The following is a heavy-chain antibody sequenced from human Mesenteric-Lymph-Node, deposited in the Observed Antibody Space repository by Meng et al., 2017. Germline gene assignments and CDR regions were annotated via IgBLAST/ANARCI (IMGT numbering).Heavy chain of an antibody. CDR3: AREDAYGGAFDI. J-gene: IGHJ3*02. CDR1: GGTFSSYA. D-gene: IGHD4-23*01. V-gene: IGHV1-69*05. CDR2: IIPIFGTA. Sequence: SVKVSCKASGGTFSSYAISWVRQAPGQGLEWMGGIIPIFGTANYAQKFQGRVTITTDESTSTAYMELSSLRSEDTAVYYCAREDAYGGAFDIWGQGTRVTVSS.